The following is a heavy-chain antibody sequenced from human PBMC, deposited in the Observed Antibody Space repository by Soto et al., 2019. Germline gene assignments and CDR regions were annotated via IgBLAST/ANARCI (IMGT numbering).Heavy chain of an antibody. D-gene: IGHD3-3*01. CDR2: MNPNSGNT. CDR3: ARVGYDFWSGYPGDFDY. Sequence: ASVKVSCKAYGYTFTSYDINWVRQATGQGLEWMGWMNPNSGNTGYAQKFQGRVTMTRNTSISTAYMELSSLRSEDTAVYYCARVGYDFWSGYPGDFDYWGQGTLVTVSS. J-gene: IGHJ4*02. CDR1: GYTFTSYD. V-gene: IGHV1-8*01.